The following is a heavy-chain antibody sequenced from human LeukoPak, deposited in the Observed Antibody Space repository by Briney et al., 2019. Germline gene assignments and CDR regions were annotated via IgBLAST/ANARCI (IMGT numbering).Heavy chain of an antibody. J-gene: IGHJ5*01. CDR3: AKEGAYPIITYDS. CDR1: GFTFRTYT. D-gene: IGHD3-10*01. V-gene: IGHV3-7*01. CDR2: IKGDGIEK. Sequence: GGSLRLSCAASGFTFRTYTMSWVRQAPGKGLEWVANIKGDGIEKNYVDSVKGRFSISRDNALNSLYLQMDSLRAEDTAVYYCAKEGAYPIITYDSWGQGALVTVSS.